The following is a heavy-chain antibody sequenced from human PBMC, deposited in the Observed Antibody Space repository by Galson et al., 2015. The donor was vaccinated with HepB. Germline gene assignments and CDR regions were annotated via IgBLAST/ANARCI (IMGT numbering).Heavy chain of an antibody. V-gene: IGHV3-33*01. J-gene: IGHJ4*02. CDR1: GFTFSSYG. Sequence: SLRLSCAASGFTFSSYGMHWVRQAPGKGLEWVAVIWYDGSNKYYADSVKGRFTISRDNSKNTLYLQMNSLRAEDTAVYYCARDLSDYVWGSYIDYWGQGTLVTVSS. CDR3: ARDLSDYVWGSYIDY. CDR2: IWYDGSNK. D-gene: IGHD3-16*01.